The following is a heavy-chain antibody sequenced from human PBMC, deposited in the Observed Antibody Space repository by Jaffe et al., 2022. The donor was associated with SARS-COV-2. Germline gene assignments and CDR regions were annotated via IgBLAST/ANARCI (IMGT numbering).Heavy chain of an antibody. Sequence: EVQLVQSGGGLVQPGGSLRLSCAASGFTFSNYWMNWVRQAPGKGLEWVANINQDGGEKCYVDSVKGRFTISRDNAENSLSLQMNSLRAEDTAVYYCARVRCSSSSCYFASWGQGTLVTVSS. D-gene: IGHD2-2*01. V-gene: IGHV3-7*03. J-gene: IGHJ4*02. CDR3: ARVRCSSSSCYFAS. CDR1: GFTFSNYW. CDR2: INQDGGEK.